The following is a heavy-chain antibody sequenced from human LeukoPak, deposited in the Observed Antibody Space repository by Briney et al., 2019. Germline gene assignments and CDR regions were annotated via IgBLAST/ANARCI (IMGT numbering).Heavy chain of an antibody. CDR2: ISSGGGST. CDR3: AKGKSLTCFDN. CDR1: GFIFSNYA. V-gene: IGHV3-23*01. J-gene: IGHJ5*02. Sequence: GGSLRLSCAASGFIFSNYAMTWVRQAPGKGLVWVSSISSGGGSTYYADSVKGRFTISRDNSKNTLSLQMDSLRAEDTAIYYCAKGKSLTCFDNWGQGALVTVSS. D-gene: IGHD3-9*01.